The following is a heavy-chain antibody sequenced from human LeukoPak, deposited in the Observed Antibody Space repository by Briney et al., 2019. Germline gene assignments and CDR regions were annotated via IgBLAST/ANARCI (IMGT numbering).Heavy chain of an antibody. CDR3: ARVKGSSWYFDY. CDR2: ITGRGRTT. D-gene: IGHD6-13*01. CDR1: GFTFSTYP. Sequence: GGSLRLSCAASGFTFSTYPMSWVRQAPGKGLEWVSGITGRGRTTYYADSVKGRFTISRDNSKNTLYLQMNSLRAEDTAVYYCARVKGSSWYFDYWGQGTLVTVSS. V-gene: IGHV3-23*01. J-gene: IGHJ4*02.